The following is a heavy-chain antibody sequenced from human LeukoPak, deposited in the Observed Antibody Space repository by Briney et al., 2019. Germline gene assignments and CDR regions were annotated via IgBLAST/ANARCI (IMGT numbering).Heavy chain of an antibody. CDR3: ARGFYYYDRSGYGGDDY. J-gene: IGHJ4*02. V-gene: IGHV1-18*01. Sequence: ASVKVSCKASGYTFTSYGISWVRQAPGQGLEWMGWISAYNGNTNYAQKLQGRVTMTTDTSTSTAYMELRSLRSDDTAVYYCARGFYYYDRSGYGGDDYWGQGTLVTVSS. CDR2: ISAYNGNT. CDR1: GYTFTSYG. D-gene: IGHD3-22*01.